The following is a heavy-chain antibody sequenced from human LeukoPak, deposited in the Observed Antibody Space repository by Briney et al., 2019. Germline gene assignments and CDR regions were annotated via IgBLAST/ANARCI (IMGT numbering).Heavy chain of an antibody. D-gene: IGHD6-19*01. Sequence: PGGSLRLSCAASGFTFSSYGMHWVRQAPGKGLEWVAVIWYDGSNKYYADSVKGRFTISRDNSKNTLYLQMNSLRAEDTAVYYCARGIAVAGRMKIDFDYWGQGTLVTVSS. CDR1: GFTFSSYG. CDR3: ARGIAVAGRMKIDFDY. CDR2: IWYDGSNK. J-gene: IGHJ4*02. V-gene: IGHV3-33*01.